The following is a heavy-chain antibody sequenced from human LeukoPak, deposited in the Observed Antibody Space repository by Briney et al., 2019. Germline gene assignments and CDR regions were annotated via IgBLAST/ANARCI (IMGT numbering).Heavy chain of an antibody. J-gene: IGHJ3*02. V-gene: IGHV4-59*01. CDR3: ARDRRRDLLHAFDI. D-gene: IGHD1-26*01. CDR1: GGTLSSYY. Sequence: SETLSLTCTVSGGTLSSYYWSWMRQPPGKGLEWIAYIYYSGSTNDNPSLTSRVTISVDASKNQFSLKLSSVTAAATAVYYCARDRRRDLLHAFDIWGQGTMVTVSS. CDR2: IYYSGST.